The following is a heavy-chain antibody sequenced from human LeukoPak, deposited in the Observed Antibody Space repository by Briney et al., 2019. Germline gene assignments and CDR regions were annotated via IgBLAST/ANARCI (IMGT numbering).Heavy chain of an antibody. CDR3: ARDFHTIFGVASSNDY. V-gene: IGHV1-46*01. J-gene: IGHJ4*02. CDR1: GYTFTSYY. Sequence: GASVKVSCKASGYTFTSYYMHWGRQAPGQGREWMGIINPSGGSTSYAQKFQGRVTMTRATSTSTVYMELSSLRSEYSAVYYCARDFHTIFGVASSNDYWGQGTLVTVSS. D-gene: IGHD3-3*01. CDR2: INPSGGST.